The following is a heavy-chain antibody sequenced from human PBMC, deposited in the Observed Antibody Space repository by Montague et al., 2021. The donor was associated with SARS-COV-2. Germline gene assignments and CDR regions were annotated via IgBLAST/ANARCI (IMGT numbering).Heavy chain of an antibody. Sequence: SETLSLTCTVAGDSIRSSSYYWGWIRQPPGRGLEWIGSIYYDGSTYYNPSFKSRVTISVDTSKIQLSLRLSSVTAADTAVYSCARRVRPAFGRCVIDSWGQGTLVTVSS. CDR2: IYYDGST. CDR1: GDSIRSSSYY. V-gene: IGHV4-39*01. J-gene: IGHJ4*02. CDR3: ARRVRPAFGRCVIDS. D-gene: IGHD3-16*01.